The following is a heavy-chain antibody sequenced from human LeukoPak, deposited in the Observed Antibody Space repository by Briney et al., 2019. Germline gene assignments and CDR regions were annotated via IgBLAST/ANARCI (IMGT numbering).Heavy chain of an antibody. V-gene: IGHV4-34*01. J-gene: IGHJ5*02. CDR2: INHSGST. D-gene: IGHD1-14*01. CDR1: GGSFSGYY. CDR3: ARGVFVFRSSNWFDP. Sequence: PSETLSLTCAVYGGSFSGYYWSWIRQPPGKGLEWIGEINHSGSTNYNPSLKSRVTISVDTSKNQFSLKLSSVTAADTAVYYCARGVFVFRSSNWFDPWGQGTLVTVSS.